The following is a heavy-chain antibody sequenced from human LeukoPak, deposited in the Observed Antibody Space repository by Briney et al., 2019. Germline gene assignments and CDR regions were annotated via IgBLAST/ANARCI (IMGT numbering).Heavy chain of an antibody. CDR1: GFTSSSYG. CDR3: AKERKLRIAVAGPLDY. CDR2: IRYDGSNK. V-gene: IGHV3-30*02. Sequence: GGSLRLSCAPSGFTSSSYGMHWVRQAPGKGLGWVSFIRYDGSNKYYADSVKGRFTISRDNSKNTLYLQMNSLRAEDTAVYYCAKERKLRIAVAGPLDYWGQGTLVTVSS. J-gene: IGHJ4*02. D-gene: IGHD6-19*01.